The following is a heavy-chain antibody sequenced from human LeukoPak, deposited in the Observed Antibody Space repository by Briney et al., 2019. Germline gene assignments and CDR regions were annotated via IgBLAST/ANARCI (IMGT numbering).Heavy chain of an antibody. CDR2: IYYSGST. Sequence: SETLSLTCTVSGGSISSYYWSWIRQPPGKGLEWIGYIYYSGSTNYNPSLKSRVTISVDTSKNQFSLKLSSVTAADTAVYYCARLHCSGGSCYPGEYYYYGMEVWGQGTTVTVSS. CDR3: ARLHCSGGSCYPGEYYYYGMEV. D-gene: IGHD2-15*01. V-gene: IGHV4-59*08. J-gene: IGHJ6*02. CDR1: GGSISSYY.